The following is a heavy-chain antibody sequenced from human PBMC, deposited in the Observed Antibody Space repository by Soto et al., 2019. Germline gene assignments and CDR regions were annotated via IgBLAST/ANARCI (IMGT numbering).Heavy chain of an antibody. J-gene: IGHJ1*01. CDR2: ISSSSSTI. V-gene: IGHV3-48*02. D-gene: IGHD6-19*01. Sequence: GGSLRLSCAASGFTFSSYSMNWVRQAPGKGLEWVSYISSSSSTIYYADSVKGRFTISRDNAKNSLYLHMNSLRDEDTAVYYCARDSSGWYPEYFQHWGQGTLVTVSS. CDR1: GFTFSSYS. CDR3: ARDSSGWYPEYFQH.